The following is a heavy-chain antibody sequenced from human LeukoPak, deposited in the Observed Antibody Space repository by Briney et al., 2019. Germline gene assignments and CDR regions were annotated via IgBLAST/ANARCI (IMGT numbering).Heavy chain of an antibody. Sequence: ASVKVSCKASGYTFTSYDINWVRQATGQGLEWMGWMNPNSGNTGYAQKFQGRVTMARNISISTAYMELSSLRSEDTAVYYCARAGTSGSYYTYWGQGTLVTVSS. V-gene: IGHV1-8*01. CDR2: MNPNSGNT. CDR3: ARAGTSGSYYTY. CDR1: GYTFTSYD. J-gene: IGHJ4*02. D-gene: IGHD1-26*01.